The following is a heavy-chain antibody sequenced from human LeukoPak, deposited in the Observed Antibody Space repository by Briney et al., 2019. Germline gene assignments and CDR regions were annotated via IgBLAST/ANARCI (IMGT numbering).Heavy chain of an antibody. CDR1: GYSISSGYY. V-gene: IGHV4-38-2*01. CDR2: IYHSGST. CDR3: ARQGDIVVVPAAMVYFDY. J-gene: IGHJ4*02. D-gene: IGHD2-2*01. Sequence: PSETLSLTCAVSGYSISSGYYRGWIRQPPGKGLEWIGSIYHSGSTYYNPSLKSRVTISVDTSKNQFSLKLSSVTAADTAVYYCARQGDIVVVPAAMVYFDYWGQGILVTVSS.